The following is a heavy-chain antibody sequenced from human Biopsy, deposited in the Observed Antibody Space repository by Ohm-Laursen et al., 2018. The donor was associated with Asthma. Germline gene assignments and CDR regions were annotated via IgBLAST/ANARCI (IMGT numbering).Heavy chain of an antibody. CDR2: VSYDGGVV. J-gene: IGHJ4*02. CDR3: AKRRGYSDLTDYDH. D-gene: IGHD3-3*01. CDR1: GFVFRSHA. V-gene: IGHV3-30-3*02. Sequence: SSLRLSCSASGFVFRSHAMHWVRQAPGKGLEWVAVVSYDGGVVYYADSMKGRFTISRDNAKSTLYLQMNRLRTDDTAVYFCAKRRGYSDLTDYDHWGQGTLVTVSS.